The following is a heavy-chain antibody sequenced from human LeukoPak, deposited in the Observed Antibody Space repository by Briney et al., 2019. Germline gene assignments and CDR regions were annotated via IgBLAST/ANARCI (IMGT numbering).Heavy chain of an antibody. V-gene: IGHV3-7*01. Sequence: GGSLRLSCAASGFTFSTYWMSWVRQAPGKGLEWVANIKQDGSEKYYVDSVKGRFTISRDNAKNSVYLQMNSLRAEDTALYYCARDKYFSAEWGQRTLVTVSS. CDR2: IKQDGSEK. CDR1: GFTFSTYW. D-gene: IGHD2/OR15-2a*01. J-gene: IGHJ4*02. CDR3: ARDKYFSAE.